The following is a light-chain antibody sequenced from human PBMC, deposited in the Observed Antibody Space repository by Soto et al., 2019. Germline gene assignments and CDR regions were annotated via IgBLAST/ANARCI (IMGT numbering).Light chain of an antibody. CDR2: DTS. CDR3: QQRHNWPIT. J-gene: IGKJ5*01. V-gene: IGKV3-11*01. CDR1: QTIRGL. Sequence: EIVLTQSPATLSLSPGERATLSCRTSQTIRGLLNWYQQRPGQAPRLLIYDTSNRATDIPDRFSGSGSGTDFILTISSLDPEDFGVYFCQQRHNWPITFGQGTRLDIK.